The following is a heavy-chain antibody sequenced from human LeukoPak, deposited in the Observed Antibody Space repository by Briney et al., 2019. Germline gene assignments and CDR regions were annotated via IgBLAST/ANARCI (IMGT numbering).Heavy chain of an antibody. V-gene: IGHV3-7*03. CDR3: ARERWSLSGRYFDY. D-gene: IGHD5-24*01. J-gene: IGHJ4*02. CDR1: GFTFSSYW. Sequence: GGSLRLSCAASGFTFSSYWMSWVRQAPGKGLEWVANIKQDGSEKYYVDSVKGRFTISRDNAKSSLYLQMNSLRAEDTAVYYCARERWSLSGRYFDYWGQGTLVTVSS. CDR2: IKQDGSEK.